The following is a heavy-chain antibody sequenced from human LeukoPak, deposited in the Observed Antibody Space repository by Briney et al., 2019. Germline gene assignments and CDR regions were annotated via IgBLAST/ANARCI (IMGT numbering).Heavy chain of an antibody. Sequence: GGSLRLSCAASGFTFSSYAMHWVRQAPGKGLEWVAVISYDGSNKYYADSVKGRFTISRDNSKNTLYLQMNSLRAEDTAVYYCARDRGFGEPISYGMDVWGKGTTVTVSS. V-gene: IGHV3-30-3*01. D-gene: IGHD3-10*01. J-gene: IGHJ6*04. CDR1: GFTFSSYA. CDR2: ISYDGSNK. CDR3: ARDRGFGEPISYGMDV.